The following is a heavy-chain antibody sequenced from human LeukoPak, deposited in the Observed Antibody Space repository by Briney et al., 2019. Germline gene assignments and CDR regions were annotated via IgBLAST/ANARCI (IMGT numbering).Heavy chain of an antibody. CDR3: AREAGTDYYDSSGFWDY. CDR1: GGSFSGYY. Sequence: SETLSLTCAVYGGSFSGYYWSWIRQPPGKGLEWIGEINHSRSTNYNPSLKSRVTISVDTSKNQFSLKLSSVTAADTAVYYCAREAGTDYYDSSGFWDYWGQGTLVTVSS. V-gene: IGHV4-34*01. D-gene: IGHD3-22*01. CDR2: INHSRST. J-gene: IGHJ4*02.